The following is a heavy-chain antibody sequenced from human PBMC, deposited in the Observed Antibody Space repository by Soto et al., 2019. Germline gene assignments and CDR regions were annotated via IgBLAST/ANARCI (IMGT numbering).Heavy chain of an antibody. CDR1: GGSISGGVHS. CDR2: IFDSGST. CDR3: AREMMPLTNAWYFDL. V-gene: IGHV4-30-4*01. D-gene: IGHD2-8*01. J-gene: IGHJ2*01. Sequence: QVQLQESGPGLVKPSETLSLTCTVSGGSISGGVHSWSWIRQPPGKGLEWIGHIFDSGSTYYNPSLKSRLTVSVDTSENQFSLRLSSVTAADTAVYCCAREMMPLTNAWYFDLGGRGTLVTVSS.